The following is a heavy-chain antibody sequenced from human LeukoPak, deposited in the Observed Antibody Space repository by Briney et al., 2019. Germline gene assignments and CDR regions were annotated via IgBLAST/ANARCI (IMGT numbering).Heavy chain of an antibody. CDR3: ARDLHCGGDCYPLTY. V-gene: IGHV3-48*01. D-gene: IGHD2-21*01. CDR2: ISSTSRTI. CDR1: GFTFSSYA. J-gene: IGHJ4*02. Sequence: PGGSLRLSCAASGFTFSSYAMSWVRQAPGRGLECLSYISSTSRTIYYADSAKGRFTISRDNAKNSLYPQMNSLRAEDTAVYYCARDLHCGGDCYPLTYWGQGTLVTVSS.